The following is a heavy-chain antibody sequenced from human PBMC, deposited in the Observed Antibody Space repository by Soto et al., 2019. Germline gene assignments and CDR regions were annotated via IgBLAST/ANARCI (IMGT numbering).Heavy chain of an antibody. D-gene: IGHD3-10*01. CDR3: ARVSRGFYSAMGV. CDR1: GYTLTTHA. Sequence: QVQLVESGAEVKKPGASVKVSCKAFGYTLTTHAMNWVRQAPGQGLEWMGWIDAATGDTRYSQKFQGRVTITRDTSASTACMEVSGLTPEHTAVYYCARVSRGFYSAMGVWGQGTAVTVSS. J-gene: IGHJ6*02. CDR2: IDAATGDT. V-gene: IGHV1-3*01.